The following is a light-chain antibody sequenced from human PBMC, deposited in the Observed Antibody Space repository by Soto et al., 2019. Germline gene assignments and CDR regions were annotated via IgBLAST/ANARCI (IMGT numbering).Light chain of an antibody. V-gene: IGKV1-5*02. J-gene: IGKJ1*01. CDR2: DAS. CDR1: QNISTW. CDR3: QHPRT. Sequence: DIQMTQSPSSLSASVGDRVAIICRASQNISTWVAWYQHKLGGTPKLLIYDASTLGSGVPSRFSGSGSGTEFTLTINSLQPGDFATYYCQHPRTFGQGTKVEVK.